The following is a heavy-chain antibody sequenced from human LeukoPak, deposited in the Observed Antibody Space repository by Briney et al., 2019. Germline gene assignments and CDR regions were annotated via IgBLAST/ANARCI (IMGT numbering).Heavy chain of an antibody. D-gene: IGHD1-14*01. V-gene: IGHV6-1*01. Sequence: SQTLSLTCVISGDSVSSNGVAWNWVRQSPSRGLEWLGRTYYGSKWSNDYALSVKSRITINPDTSKNQFSLQLNSVTPADTAVYYCTRGRNSAFDYWGQGTLVTVSS. J-gene: IGHJ4*02. CDR3: TRGRNSAFDY. CDR2: TYYGSKWSN. CDR1: GDSVSSNGVA.